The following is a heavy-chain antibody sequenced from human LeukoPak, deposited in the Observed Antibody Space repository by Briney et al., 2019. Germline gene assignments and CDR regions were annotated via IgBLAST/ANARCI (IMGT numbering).Heavy chain of an antibody. J-gene: IGHJ3*02. D-gene: IGHD3-22*01. CDR1: GFTFSSYE. CDR3: ARDPDSSGYYYLAFDI. V-gene: IGHV3-48*03. Sequence: GGSLRLSCAASGFTFSSYEMNWVRQAPGKGLEWVSYISSSGSTIYYADSVKGRFTISRDNAKNSLYLQMNSLRAEDTAVYYCARDPDSSGYYYLAFDIWGQGAMVTVSS. CDR2: ISSSGSTI.